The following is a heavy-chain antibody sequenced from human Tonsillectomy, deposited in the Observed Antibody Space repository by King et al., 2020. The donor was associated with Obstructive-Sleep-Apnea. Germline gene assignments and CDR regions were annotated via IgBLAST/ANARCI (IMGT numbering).Heavy chain of an antibody. J-gene: IGHJ6*02. CDR1: GGTFSSYA. V-gene: IGHV1-69*09. CDR2: IIPILGIA. CDR3: ARPYGSGTYYDVRPYYYPMDV. D-gene: IGHD3-10*01. Sequence: QVQLVQSGAEVKKPGSSVKVSCQASGGTFSSYAISWVRQAPGQGLEWMGGIIPILGIADYAQKFQGRVTISADKSTSTAYMELSSLRSEDTAVYYCARPYGSGTYYDVRPYYYPMDVWGQGTTVTVSS.